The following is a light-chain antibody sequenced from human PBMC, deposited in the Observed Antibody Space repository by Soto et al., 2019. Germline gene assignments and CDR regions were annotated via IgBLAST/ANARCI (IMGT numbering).Light chain of an antibody. CDR2: KAS. CDR3: QHYNTYSP. J-gene: IGKJ4*02. CDR1: QSIGNL. Sequence: DIQMTQSPSTLSASVGDRVIITCRASQSIGNLLAWYQQKPGKAPNLLIYKASTLESGVPLRFSGSGSGTEFTLTISSLQPDDFATDYCQHYNTYSPFGGGTKVEIK. V-gene: IGKV1-5*03.